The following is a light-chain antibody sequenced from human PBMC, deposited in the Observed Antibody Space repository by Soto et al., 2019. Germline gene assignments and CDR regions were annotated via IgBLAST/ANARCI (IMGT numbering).Light chain of an antibody. CDR3: QQFAASPRT. CDR1: QSIATSQ. Sequence: EIVLTQSPGTLSLSPGERATLFCRASQSIATSQLAWYQQKPGQAPRLLIGASTRATGIPDRFSDSGSGTDFTLTISRLEPEDFAVYYCQQFAASPRTVGQGTKVDIK. V-gene: IGKV3-20*01. CDR2: GAS. J-gene: IGKJ1*01.